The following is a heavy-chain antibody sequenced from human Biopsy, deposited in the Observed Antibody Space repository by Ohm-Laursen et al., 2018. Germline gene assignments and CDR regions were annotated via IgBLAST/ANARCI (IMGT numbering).Heavy chain of an antibody. CDR1: RFTFSGFS. CDR2: ISASGNHI. V-gene: IGHV3-21*04. J-gene: IGHJ4*02. Sequence: SLRLSCSASRFTFSGFSMNWVRQAPGKGLEWVSSISASGNHIYYTDSVKGRFTVSRDNGKNSVYLQMSSLSAEDTAFYYCAKGGYCTTSSCYMDLDYWGQGTLVTVSS. D-gene: IGHD2-2*02. CDR3: AKGGYCTTSSCYMDLDY.